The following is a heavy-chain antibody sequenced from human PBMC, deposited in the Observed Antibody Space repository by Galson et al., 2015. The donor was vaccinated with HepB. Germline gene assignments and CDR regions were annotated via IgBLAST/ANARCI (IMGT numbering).Heavy chain of an antibody. CDR3: ARWGQVRHISSSWYEGSRRRVRWFDP. J-gene: IGHJ5*02. CDR1: GGSVSSGSYY. V-gene: IGHV4-61*01. CDR2: IYYSGST. Sequence: SETLSLTCTVSGGSVSSGSYYWSWIRQPPGKGLEWIGYIYYSGSTNYNPSLKSRVTISVDTSKNQFSLKLSSVTAADTAVYYCARWGQVRHISSSWYEGSRRRVRWFDPWGQGTLVTVSS. D-gene: IGHD6-13*01.